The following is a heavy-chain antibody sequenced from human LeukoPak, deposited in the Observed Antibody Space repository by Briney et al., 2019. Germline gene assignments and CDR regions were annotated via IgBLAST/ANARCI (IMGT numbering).Heavy chain of an antibody. D-gene: IGHD3-22*01. CDR2: TIPILGIA. CDR1: GGTFSSYA. V-gene: IGHV1-69*04. J-gene: IGHJ4*02. Sequence: SVKVSCKASGGTFSSYAISWVRQAPGQGLEWMGRTIPILGIANYAQKFQGRVTITADKSTSTAYMELSSLRSEDTAVYYCARDLGYYDSSGYGGYWGQGTLVTVSS. CDR3: ARDLGYYDSSGYGGY.